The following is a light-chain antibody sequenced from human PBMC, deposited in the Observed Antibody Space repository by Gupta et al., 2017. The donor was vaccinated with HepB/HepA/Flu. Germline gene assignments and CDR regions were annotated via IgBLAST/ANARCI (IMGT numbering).Light chain of an antibody. J-gene: IGKJ5*01. Sequence: DIQLTQSPSFLSASVGDRVSIICRASQGISNYLAWYQQTPGKAPKLLIYTASTLQSGVPSRFSGSGSGTEFTLTINSLQPEDFATYYCQHRHSYPITFGQGTRLEIK. CDR1: QGISNY. V-gene: IGKV1-9*01. CDR2: TAS. CDR3: QHRHSYPIT.